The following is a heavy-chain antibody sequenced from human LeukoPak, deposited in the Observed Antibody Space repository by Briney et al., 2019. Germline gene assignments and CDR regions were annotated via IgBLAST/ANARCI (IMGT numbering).Heavy chain of an antibody. CDR1: GASFVDYY. CDR2: INLSGYT. D-gene: IGHD4-17*01. V-gene: IGHV4-34*01. CDR3: TRMTPGHDY. J-gene: IGHJ4*02. Sequence: KSSETLSLTCSVSGASFVDYYWSWVRQTPGKGLEWIGEINLSGYTNDSPSLKSRVTLSIDTSRKQFSLNLRSVTVADTGIYYCTRMTPGHDYWRRGTLVTVSS.